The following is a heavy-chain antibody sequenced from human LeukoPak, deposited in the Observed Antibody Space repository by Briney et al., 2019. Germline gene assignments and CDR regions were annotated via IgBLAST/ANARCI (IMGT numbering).Heavy chain of an antibody. CDR2: ISYDGSNK. V-gene: IGHV3-30-3*01. Sequence: GRSLRLSCAASGFTFSSYAMHWVRQAPGKGLEWVVVISYDGSNKYYADSVKGRFTISRDNSKNTLYLQMNSLRAEDTAVYYCARAGDCSGGSCYSSSSHYYYYYGMDVWGQGTTVTVSS. CDR3: ARAGDCSGGSCYSSSSHYYYYYGMDV. J-gene: IGHJ6*02. D-gene: IGHD2-15*01. CDR1: GFTFSSYA.